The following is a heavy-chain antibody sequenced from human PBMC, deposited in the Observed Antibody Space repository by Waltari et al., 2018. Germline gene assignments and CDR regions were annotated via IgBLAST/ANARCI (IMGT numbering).Heavy chain of an antibody. Sequence: EVQLVASGGGLVQPGRSLRLSCVGSGFTFDDYAMYWVRQRPGKGRGWGAGIGWNRGAIGYADSVRGRFTTYRDNAKKSLYLQMGRLRPEDTALYYCVKGGWGFGAFYEQHWGQGIQVTVSS. D-gene: IGHD3-10*01. CDR2: IGWNRGAI. CDR3: VKGGWGFGAFYEQH. CDR1: GFTFDDYA. J-gene: IGHJ4*02. V-gene: IGHV3-9*01.